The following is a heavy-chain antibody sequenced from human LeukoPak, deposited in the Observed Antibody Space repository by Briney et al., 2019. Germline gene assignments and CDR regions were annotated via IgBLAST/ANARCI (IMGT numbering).Heavy chain of an antibody. CDR3: AKDRQQLSYTFDP. CDR2: ISYDGSNK. V-gene: IGHV3-30*18. D-gene: IGHD6-13*01. CDR1: GFTFSSYG. Sequence: GGSLRLSCAASGFTFSSYGMHWVRQAPGKGLEGVAVISYDGSNKYYADSVKGRFTISRDNSKNTLYLQMNSLRAGDTAVYYCAKDRQQLSYTFDPWGQGTLVTVSS. J-gene: IGHJ5*02.